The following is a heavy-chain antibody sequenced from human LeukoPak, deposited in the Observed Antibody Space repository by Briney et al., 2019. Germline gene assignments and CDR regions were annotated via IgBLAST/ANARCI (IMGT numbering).Heavy chain of an antibody. J-gene: IGHJ4*02. CDR1: GFTFSSYW. V-gene: IGHV3-7*01. CDR2: IKQDGSEK. CDR3: ARRGTTVTTWGNYFDY. Sequence: PGGSLRLSCAASGFTFSSYWMSWVRQAPGKGLEWVANIKQDGSEKYYVDSVKGRFTISRDNAKNSLYLQMNSLRAEDTAVYYCARRGTTVTTWGNYFDYWGQGTLVTASS. D-gene: IGHD4-17*01.